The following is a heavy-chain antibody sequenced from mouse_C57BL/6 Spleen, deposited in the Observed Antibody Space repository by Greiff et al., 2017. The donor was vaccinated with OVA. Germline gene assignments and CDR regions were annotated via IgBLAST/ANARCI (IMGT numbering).Heavy chain of an antibody. CDR2: IYPGDGDT. D-gene: IGHD1-1*02. V-gene: IGHV1-82*01. CDR3: ARWWDGAY. J-gene: IGHJ3*01. Sequence: VKLMESGPELVKPGASVKISCKASGYAFSSSWMNWVKQRPGKGLEWIGRIYPGDGDTNYNGKFKGKATLTADKSSSTAYMQLSSLTSEDSAVYFCARWWDGAYWGQGTLVTVSA. CDR1: GYAFSSSW.